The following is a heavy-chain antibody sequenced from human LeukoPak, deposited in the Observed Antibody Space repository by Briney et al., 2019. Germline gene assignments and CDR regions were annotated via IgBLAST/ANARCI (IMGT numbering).Heavy chain of an antibody. V-gene: IGHV5-51*01. CDR3: ARHSVKDTAMVPYYYYGMDV. J-gene: IGHJ6*02. Sequence: GESLKISCKGSGYSFTSYWIGLVRQMPGKGLGWMGIIYPGDSDTRYSPSFQGQVTISADKSISTAYLQWSSLKASDTAMYYCARHSVKDTAMVPYYYYGMDVWGQGTTVTVSS. D-gene: IGHD5-18*01. CDR1: GYSFTSYW. CDR2: IYPGDSDT.